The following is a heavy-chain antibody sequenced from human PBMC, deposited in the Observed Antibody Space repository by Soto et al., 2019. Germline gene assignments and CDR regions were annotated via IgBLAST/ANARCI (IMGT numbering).Heavy chain of an antibody. J-gene: IGHJ6*02. V-gene: IGHV4-30-4*01. D-gene: IGHD4-4*01. CDR2: IYYSGST. Sequence: LSLTCTVSGGSISSGDYYWSWIRQPPGKGLEWIGYIYYSGSTYYNPSLKSRVTISVDTSKNQFSLNLSSVTAADTAVYYCARVSTTATSWYGMDVWGQGTTVT. CDR1: GGSISSGDYY. CDR3: ARVSTTATSWYGMDV.